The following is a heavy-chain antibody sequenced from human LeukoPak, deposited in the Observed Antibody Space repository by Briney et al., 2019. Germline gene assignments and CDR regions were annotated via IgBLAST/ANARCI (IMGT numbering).Heavy chain of an antibody. CDR3: AGPSELLGAPDAFDI. J-gene: IGHJ3*02. CDR1: GGSISSSSYY. CDR2: IYYSGST. D-gene: IGHD1-26*01. Sequence: SETLSLTCTVSGGSISSSSYYWGWIRQPPGKGLEWTGSIYYSGSTYYNPSLKSRVTISVDTSKNQFSLKLSSVTAADTAVYYCAGPSELLGAPDAFDIWGQGTMVTVSS. V-gene: IGHV4-39*01.